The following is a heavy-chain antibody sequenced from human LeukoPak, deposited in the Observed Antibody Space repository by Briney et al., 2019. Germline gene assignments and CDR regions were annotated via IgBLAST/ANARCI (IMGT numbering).Heavy chain of an antibody. V-gene: IGHV3-13*01. J-gene: IGHJ6*02. CDR1: GFTFSSYD. Sequence: GGSLRLSCAASGFTFSSYDMHWVRQATGKGLEWVSAIGTAGDTYYPGSVKGRFTISRENAKNSLYLQMNSLRAGDTAVYYCARQDIVATIRDYYGMDVWGQGTTVTVSS. CDR3: ARQDIVATIRDYYGMDV. CDR2: IGTAGDT. D-gene: IGHD5-12*01.